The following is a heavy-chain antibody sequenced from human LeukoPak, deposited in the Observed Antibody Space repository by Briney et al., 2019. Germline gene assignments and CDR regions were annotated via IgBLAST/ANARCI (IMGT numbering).Heavy chain of an antibody. D-gene: IGHD2-21*02. CDR3: AKPAYCGGDCHKYYFDY. J-gene: IGHJ4*02. V-gene: IGHV3-20*04. CDR1: GFTFDDYA. CDR2: INWNGGST. Sequence: PGGSLRLSCAASGFTFDDYAMSWVRQAPGKGLEWVSGINWNGGSTGFADSVKGRFTISRDNSENTLYLQMNSLRAEDTAVYYCAKPAYCGGDCHKYYFDYWGQGTLVTVSS.